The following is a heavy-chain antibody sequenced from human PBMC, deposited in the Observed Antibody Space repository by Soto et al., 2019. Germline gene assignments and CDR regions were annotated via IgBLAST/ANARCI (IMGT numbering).Heavy chain of an antibody. CDR2: IYYSGST. CDR1: GGSISSGDYY. D-gene: IGHD1-7*01. CDR3: ARGGLELHFDY. V-gene: IGHV4-30-4*01. Sequence: SETLSLTCTVSGGSISSGDYYWSWIRQPPGKGLEWIGYIYYSGSTYYNPSLKSRVTISVDTSKNQVSLKLSSVTAADTAVYYCARGGLELHFDYWGQGTLVTVSS. J-gene: IGHJ4*02.